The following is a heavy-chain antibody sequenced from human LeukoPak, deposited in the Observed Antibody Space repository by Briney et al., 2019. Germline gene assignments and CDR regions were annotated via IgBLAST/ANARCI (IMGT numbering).Heavy chain of an antibody. J-gene: IGHJ4*02. Sequence: GASVKVPCKTSGYTFSSYYLEWVRQAPGQGLEWMGIIDPSGGDTSYAQKFQGRVTMTRDTSTSTIYMELSSLRSEDTAVYYCARAAGVVVAATHFDCWGQGTLVTVSS. CDR3: ARAAGVVVAATHFDC. CDR1: GYTFSSYY. D-gene: IGHD2-15*01. V-gene: IGHV1-46*03. CDR2: IDPSGGDT.